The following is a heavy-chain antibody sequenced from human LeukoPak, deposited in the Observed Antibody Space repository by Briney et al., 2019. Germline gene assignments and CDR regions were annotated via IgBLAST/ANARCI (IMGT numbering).Heavy chain of an antibody. CDR3: AKRDTSGSYYFDY. V-gene: IGHV3-23*01. J-gene: IGHJ4*02. Sequence: GGSLRLSFLAPGFNFSTYAMGWVRQAPGKGLEGVSAIISSGGSTFYADSVKGRFTVSRDNSKNTLFLQMNSLRVEDTAVYYCAKRDTSGSYYFDYWGQGTLVTVSS. CDR2: IISSGGST. CDR1: GFNFSTYA. D-gene: IGHD6-19*01.